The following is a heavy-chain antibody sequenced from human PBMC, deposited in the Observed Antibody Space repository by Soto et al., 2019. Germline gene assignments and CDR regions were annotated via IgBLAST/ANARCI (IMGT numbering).Heavy chain of an antibody. Sequence: QVQLQQSEPGLVKPSQTLSLTCAISGVGVSSLIVTWNWIRQCPPRGLEWLGRTYFRSKWYNDFILSLISSKTINPDTSKNQLLLLFISVTPVNTTVYYRVSLFGQSWLDFWGQGTLVTVSS. CDR3: VSLFGQSWLDF. D-gene: IGHD2-21*01. J-gene: IGHJ5*01. CDR1: GVGVSSLIVT. V-gene: IGHV6-1*01. CDR2: TYFRSKWYN.